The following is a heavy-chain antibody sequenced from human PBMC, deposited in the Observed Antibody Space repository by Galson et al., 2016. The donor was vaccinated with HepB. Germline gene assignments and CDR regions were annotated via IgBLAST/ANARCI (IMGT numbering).Heavy chain of an antibody. D-gene: IGHD3-22*01. Sequence: SLRLSCAASGFTFSNYALYWVRQAPGKGLEWVAVVSYEGSNKYYAESVRGRFIISRDSSKNTLYLQMNSLRPEDTAMYYCARSHGYSGRNAFDIWGQGTMVTVSS. J-gene: IGHJ3*02. CDR2: VSYEGSNK. V-gene: IGHV3-30*04. CDR1: GFTFSNYA. CDR3: ARSHGYSGRNAFDI.